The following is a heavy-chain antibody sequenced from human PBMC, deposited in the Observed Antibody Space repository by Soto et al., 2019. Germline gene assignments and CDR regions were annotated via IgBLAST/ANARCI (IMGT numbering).Heavy chain of an antibody. V-gene: IGHV3-33*01. J-gene: IGHJ6*02. D-gene: IGHD3-3*01. Sequence: QVQLVESGGGVVQPGRSLRLSCAASGFTFSSYGMHWVRQAPGKGLEWVAVIWYDGSNKYYADSVKGRFTISRDNSKNTLYLQMNCLRAEDTAVHYCAGTYYDFWSGSYYYYGMDVWGQGTTVTVSS. CDR3: AGTYYDFWSGSYYYYGMDV. CDR2: IWYDGSNK. CDR1: GFTFSSYG.